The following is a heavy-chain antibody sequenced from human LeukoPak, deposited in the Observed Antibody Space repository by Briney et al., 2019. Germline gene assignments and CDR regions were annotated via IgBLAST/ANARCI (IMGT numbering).Heavy chain of an antibody. CDR2: ISGSGGST. J-gene: IGHJ4*02. CDR3: AEDLLMVRGVV. CDR1: GFTFSSYA. Sequence: GGSLRLSYAASGFTFSSYAMSWVRQAPGKGLEWVSAISGSGGSTYYADSVKGRFTISRDNSKNTLYLQMNSLRAEDTAVYYCAEDLLMVRGVVWGQGTLVTVSS. V-gene: IGHV3-23*01. D-gene: IGHD3-10*01.